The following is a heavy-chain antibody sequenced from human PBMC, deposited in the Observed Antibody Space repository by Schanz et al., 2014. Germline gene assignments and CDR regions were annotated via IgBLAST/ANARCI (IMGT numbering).Heavy chain of an antibody. V-gene: IGHV3-48*01. D-gene: IGHD2-8*01. J-gene: IGHJ3*01. CDR2: VSRSTPDI. Sequence: EVPLVETGEGFVQPGGSLRLSCTASGFTFSSYSMNWVRQDPGKGLEWVSYVSRSTPDIYYADSVKGRFTMSRDNAKNSVFLQMNSLEAEDTAVYYCTTDNGHCAFDFWGQGTMVSVSS. CDR3: TTDNGHCAFDF. CDR1: GFTFSSYS.